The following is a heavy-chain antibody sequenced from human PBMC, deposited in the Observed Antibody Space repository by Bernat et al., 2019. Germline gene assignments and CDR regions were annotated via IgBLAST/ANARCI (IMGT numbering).Heavy chain of an antibody. CDR3: ARGIAVAGRGNAFDI. Sequence: QVPLVESGGGVVQPGRSLRLSCAASGFTFSSYAMHWVRQAPDKGLEWVAVISYDGSNKYYADSVKGRFTISRDNAKNSLYLQMNSLRDEDTAVYYCARGIAVAGRGNAFDIWGQGTMVTVSS. J-gene: IGHJ3*02. D-gene: IGHD6-19*01. V-gene: IGHV3-30-3*01. CDR1: GFTFSSYA. CDR2: ISYDGSNK.